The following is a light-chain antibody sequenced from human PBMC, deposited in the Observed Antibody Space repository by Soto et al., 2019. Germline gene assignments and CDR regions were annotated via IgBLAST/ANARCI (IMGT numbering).Light chain of an antibody. CDR1: QSLLYSSNNKNY. V-gene: IGKV4-1*01. J-gene: IGKJ1*01. CDR3: QQYYSTPQT. Sequence: DIVMTQSPDSLAVSLGERATINCKSSQSLLYSSNNKNYLAWYQQKPGQPPKLLIYWASTRESGVPDRFSGSGSGPDFTLTISSLQAEDVAVYYCQQYYSTPQTFGQGTKVEIK. CDR2: WAS.